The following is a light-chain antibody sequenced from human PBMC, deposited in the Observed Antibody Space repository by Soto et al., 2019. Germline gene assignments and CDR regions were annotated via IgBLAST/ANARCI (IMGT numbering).Light chain of an antibody. V-gene: IGKV3-15*01. CDR2: GAS. CDR1: QSVSSN. J-gene: IGKJ1*01. Sequence: EIVMTQSPATLSVSPGERATLSCRASQSVSSNLAWYQQKPGQAPRLLIYGASTKATGIPARFSGSGSGTEFTLTISSLQSEYFALYYCQHYNNWPRTFGQGTKVEIK. CDR3: QHYNNWPRT.